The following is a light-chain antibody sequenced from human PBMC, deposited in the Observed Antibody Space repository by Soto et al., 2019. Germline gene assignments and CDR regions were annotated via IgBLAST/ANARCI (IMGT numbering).Light chain of an antibody. V-gene: IGKV3-20*01. CDR2: GAS. J-gene: IGKJ5*01. Sequence: EIVMTQAPDTLSLSPGERATLSCRANQSVSSSYLARYQQKPGQAPRLLIYGASSRATGIPDRFSGSGSGTDFTLTISRLEPEDFAVYYCQQYGSSPPITFGQGTRLEIK. CDR3: QQYGSSPPIT. CDR1: QSVSSSY.